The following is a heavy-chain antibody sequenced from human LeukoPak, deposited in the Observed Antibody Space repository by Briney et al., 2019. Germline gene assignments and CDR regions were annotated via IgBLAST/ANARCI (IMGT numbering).Heavy chain of an antibody. J-gene: IGHJ4*02. CDR3: ATKTAARHY. CDR1: GYSISSGYY. D-gene: IGHD6-6*01. V-gene: IGHV4-38-2*02. CDR2: IYHSGST. Sequence: PSETLSLTCTVSGYSISSGYYWGWIRQPPGKGLEWIGSIYHSGSTYYNPSLKSRVTISVDTSKNQFSLKLSSVTAADTAVYYCATKTAARHYRGQGTLVTVSS.